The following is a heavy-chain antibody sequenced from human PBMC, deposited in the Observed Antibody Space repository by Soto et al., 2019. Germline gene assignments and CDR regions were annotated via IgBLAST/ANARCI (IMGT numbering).Heavy chain of an antibody. D-gene: IGHD3-22*01. CDR2: ISSSSYI. J-gene: IGHJ4*02. CDR3: ASDSLPLLCDSSGHYDY. CDR1: GFTFSSYS. V-gene: IGHV3-21*01. Sequence: PGGSLRLSCAASGFTFSSYSMNWVRQAPGKGLEWVSSISSSSYIYYADSVKGRFTISRDNAKNSLYLQMNSLRAEDTAVYYCASDSLPLLCDSSGHYDYWGQGTLVTVSS.